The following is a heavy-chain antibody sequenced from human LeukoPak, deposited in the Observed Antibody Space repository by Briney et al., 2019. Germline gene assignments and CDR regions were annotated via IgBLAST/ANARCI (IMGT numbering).Heavy chain of an antibody. Sequence: PGGSLRLSCAASGFTFSSYAMHWVRQAPGKGQEWVAVISYDGSNKYYAGSVKGRFTISRDNSKNTLYLQMNSLRAEDTAVYYCAREELAPQSRYFDYWGQGTLVTVSS. CDR3: AREELAPQSRYFDY. J-gene: IGHJ4*02. CDR1: GFTFSSYA. V-gene: IGHV3-30-3*01. CDR2: ISYDGSNK. D-gene: IGHD5-24*01.